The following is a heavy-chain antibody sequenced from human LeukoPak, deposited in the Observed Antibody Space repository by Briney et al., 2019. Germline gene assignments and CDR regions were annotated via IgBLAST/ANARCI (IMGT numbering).Heavy chain of an antibody. CDR1: GYTLTELS. CDR2: FDPEDGET. J-gene: IGHJ4*02. D-gene: IGHD5-12*01. V-gene: IGHV1-24*01. CDR3: ATESHVTVATIYGTYFDY. Sequence: ASVKVSCKVSGYTLTELSMHWVRQAPGKGLEWMGGFDPEDGETIYAQKFQGRVTMTEDTSTDTAYMELSSLRSEDTAVYYCATESHVTVATIYGTYFDYWGQGTLVTVSS.